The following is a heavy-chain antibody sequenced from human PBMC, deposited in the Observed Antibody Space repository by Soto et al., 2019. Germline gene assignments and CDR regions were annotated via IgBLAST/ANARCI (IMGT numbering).Heavy chain of an antibody. Sequence: LSLTCTVSGGSVSSGSYYWSWIRQPPGKGLEWIGYIYYSGSTNYNPSLKSRVTISVDTSKNQFSLKLSSVTAADTAVYYCARAPDYWGQGTLVTVSS. V-gene: IGHV4-61*01. CDR2: IYYSGST. CDR3: ARAPDY. J-gene: IGHJ4*02. CDR1: GGSVSSGSYY.